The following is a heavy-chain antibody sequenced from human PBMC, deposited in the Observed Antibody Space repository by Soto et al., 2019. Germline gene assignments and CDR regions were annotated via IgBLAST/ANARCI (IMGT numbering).Heavy chain of an antibody. V-gene: IGHV3-15*07. Sequence: GGSLRLSCAASGFTFSNAWMNWVRQAPGKGLEWVGRIKSKTDGGTTDYAAPVKGRFTISRDDSKNTLYLQMNSLKTEDTAVYYCTTLTPPLNSYGDYVEYGMDVWGQGTTVTVSS. CDR3: TTLTPPLNSYGDYVEYGMDV. D-gene: IGHD4-17*01. J-gene: IGHJ6*02. CDR2: IKSKTDGGTT. CDR1: GFTFSNAW.